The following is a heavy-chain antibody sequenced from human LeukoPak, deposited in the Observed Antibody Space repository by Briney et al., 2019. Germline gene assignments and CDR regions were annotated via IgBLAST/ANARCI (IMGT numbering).Heavy chain of an antibody. D-gene: IGHD6-13*01. CDR1: GFIFTSHG. CDR3: ARGPYSSSWYYFEY. Sequence: GGSLRLSCAASGFIFTSHGMHWVRQAPGKGLEWVAVIWFDGSNQFYADSVKGRFTISRDNSKNTLYLHMNSLRAEDTAVYYCARGPYSSSWYYFEYWGQGTLVTVSS. CDR2: IWFDGSNQ. J-gene: IGHJ4*02. V-gene: IGHV3-33*01.